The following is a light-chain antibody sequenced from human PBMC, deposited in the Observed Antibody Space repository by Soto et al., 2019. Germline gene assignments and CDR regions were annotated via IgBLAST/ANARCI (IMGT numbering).Light chain of an antibody. CDR2: EVS. Sequence: QSVLTQPASVSGSPGQSITISCTGTSSDVGGYNYVSWYQQHPGKAPKLMIYEVSNRPSGVSNSFSGSKSGNTASLTISGLQAEDEADYYCSSYTSSSTLYVFGSGNKVTV. CDR1: SSDVGGYNY. V-gene: IGLV2-14*01. CDR3: SSYTSSSTLYV. J-gene: IGLJ1*01.